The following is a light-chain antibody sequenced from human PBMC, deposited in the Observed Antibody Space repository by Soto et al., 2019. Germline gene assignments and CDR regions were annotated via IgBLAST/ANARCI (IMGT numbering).Light chain of an antibody. V-gene: IGKV2-28*01. CDR2: LGS. J-gene: IGKJ2*01. CDR1: QSLLHSNGYNY. CDR3: MQALQITYT. Sequence: DIVMTQSPLSLPVTPGEPASISCRSSQSLLHSNGYNYLDWYLQKPGQSPQLLIYLGSNRASGVPDRFSGSGSGTDFTLKISRVEAEDVGVYDCMQALQITYTFGQGTKLEIK.